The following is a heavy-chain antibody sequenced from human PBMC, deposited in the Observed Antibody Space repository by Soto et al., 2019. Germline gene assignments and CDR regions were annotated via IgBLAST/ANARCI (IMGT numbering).Heavy chain of an antibody. V-gene: IGHV2-5*02. D-gene: IGHD3-10*01. J-gene: IGHJ4*02. Sequence: QITLRESGPALVRPTQTLTLTCTFSGFSLSSNGVGVGWIRQPPGKALEWLALIYWDDDHRYSPSLKTRITIXKXXSKNQVVLTMTKLDPVDTATYYCAREMYYSTYFDSWGQGTLVTVSS. CDR3: AREMYYSTYFDS. CDR1: GFSLSSNGVG. CDR2: IYWDDDH.